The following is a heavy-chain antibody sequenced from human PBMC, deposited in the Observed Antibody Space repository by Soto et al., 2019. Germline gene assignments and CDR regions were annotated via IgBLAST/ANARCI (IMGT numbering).Heavy chain of an antibody. Sequence: EVQLMESGGALVQPGGSLRLSCVASGFSFSSHSVTWVRQAPVKGPEWVSTISGSGGHIYYVDSVKGRFTISRDNSKNTLYLQMNSLGAEDTALYYCATSHIGDMAPVDYWGQGTMVTVSS. CDR2: ISGSGGHI. CDR1: GFSFSSHS. J-gene: IGHJ4*02. V-gene: IGHV3-23*01. D-gene: IGHD2-15*01. CDR3: ATSHIGDMAPVDY.